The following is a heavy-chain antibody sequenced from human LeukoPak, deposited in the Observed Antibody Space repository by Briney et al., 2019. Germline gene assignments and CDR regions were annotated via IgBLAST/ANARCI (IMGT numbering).Heavy chain of an antibody. V-gene: IGHV3-30*18. D-gene: IGHD3-22*01. CDR1: GFSFRSYG. Sequence: PGGSLRLSCAASGFSFRSYGIHWARQAPGKGLEWVAVIGSDGSNKYYADSVKGRFTISRDNSKNTLYLQMNSLRTEDTAVYFCAKEIYYDSSAFFDYWGQGTLVTVSS. J-gene: IGHJ4*02. CDR3: AKEIYYDSSAFFDY. CDR2: IGSDGSNK.